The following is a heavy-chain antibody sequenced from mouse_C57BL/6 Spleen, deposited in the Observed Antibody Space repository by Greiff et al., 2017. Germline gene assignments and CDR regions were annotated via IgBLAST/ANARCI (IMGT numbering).Heavy chain of an antibody. Sequence: QVQLQQSGAELVRPGASVTLSCKASGYTFTDYEMHWVKQTPVHGLEWIGAIDPETGGTAYNQKFKGKAILTADKSSSTAYMELRSLTSEDSAVYYCTRSDYDGYLDYAMDYWGQGTSVTVSS. CDR3: TRSDYDGYLDYAMDY. CDR1: GYTFTDYE. D-gene: IGHD2-3*01. V-gene: IGHV1-15*01. J-gene: IGHJ4*01. CDR2: IDPETGGT.